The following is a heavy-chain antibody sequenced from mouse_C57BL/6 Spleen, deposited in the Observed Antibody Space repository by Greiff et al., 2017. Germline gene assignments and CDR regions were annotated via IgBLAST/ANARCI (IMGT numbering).Heavy chain of an antibody. V-gene: IGHV1-55*01. D-gene: IGHD2-4*01. Sequence: QVQLQQPGAELVKPGASVKMSCKASGYTFTSYWITWVKQRPGQGLEWIGDLYPGSGSTNYNEKFKSKATLTVDTSSSTAYMQLSSLTSEDSAVYYCARSNPSYDYDMGYAMDYWGQGTSVTVSS. CDR3: ARSNPSYDYDMGYAMDY. J-gene: IGHJ4*01. CDR2: LYPGSGST. CDR1: GYTFTSYW.